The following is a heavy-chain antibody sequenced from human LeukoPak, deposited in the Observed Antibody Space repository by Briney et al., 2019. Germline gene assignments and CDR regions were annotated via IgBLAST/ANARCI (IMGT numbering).Heavy chain of an antibody. CDR2: IYYSGST. D-gene: IGHD3-10*01. J-gene: IGHJ4*02. Sequence: SETLSLTCTVSGGSISSYYWSRIRQPPGKGLEWIGYIYYSGSTNYNPSLKSRVTISVDTSKNQFSLKLSSVTAADTAVYYCASYGSGSYLYYFDYWGQGTLVTVSS. CDR3: ASYGSGSYLYYFDY. CDR1: GGSISSYY. V-gene: IGHV4-59*01.